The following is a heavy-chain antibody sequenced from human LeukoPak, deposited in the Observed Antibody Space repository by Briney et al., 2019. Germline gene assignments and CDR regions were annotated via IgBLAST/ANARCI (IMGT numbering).Heavy chain of an antibody. CDR1: GGSISGSSYY. Sequence: PSETLSLTCTVSGGSISGSSYYWGWIRQPPGKGLEWIGSIYYSGSTYYNPSLKSRVTISVDTSKNQFSLKLSSVTAADTAVYYCARYFDWSQYYFDYWGQGTLVTVSS. V-gene: IGHV4-39*01. CDR3: ARYFDWSQYYFDY. J-gene: IGHJ4*02. D-gene: IGHD3-9*01. CDR2: IYYSGST.